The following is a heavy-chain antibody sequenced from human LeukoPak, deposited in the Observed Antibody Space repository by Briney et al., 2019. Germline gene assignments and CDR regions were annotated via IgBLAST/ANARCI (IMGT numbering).Heavy chain of an antibody. Sequence: GGSLRLSCAASGFIFSNYWMSWVRQAPGKGLEWVANIKQDGSEKYYVDSVKGRFTISRDNAKNSVYLQMDSLRAGDTAVYYCARDDHDFWSASPFFCGMDVWGQGTTVTISS. D-gene: IGHD3-3*01. CDR2: IKQDGSEK. J-gene: IGHJ6*02. V-gene: IGHV3-7*03. CDR3: ARDDHDFWSASPFFCGMDV. CDR1: GFIFSNYW.